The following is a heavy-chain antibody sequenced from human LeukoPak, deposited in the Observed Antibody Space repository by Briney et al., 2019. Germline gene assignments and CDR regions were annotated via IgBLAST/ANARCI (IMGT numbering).Heavy chain of an antibody. CDR1: GFTFSSYA. Sequence: GGSLRLSCAASGFTFSSYAMHWVRQAPGKGLEWVAVISYDGSNKYYADSVKGRFTISRDNSKNRLYLQMNSLRAEDTAVYYCARDSFWTFDYWGQGTLVTVSS. D-gene: IGHD3/OR15-3a*01. CDR3: ARDSFWTFDY. J-gene: IGHJ4*02. V-gene: IGHV3-30-3*01. CDR2: ISYDGSNK.